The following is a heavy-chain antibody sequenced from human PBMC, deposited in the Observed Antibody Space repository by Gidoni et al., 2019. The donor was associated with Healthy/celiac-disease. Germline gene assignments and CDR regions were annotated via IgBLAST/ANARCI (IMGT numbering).Heavy chain of an antibody. V-gene: IGHV3-21*01. CDR3: ARDLFLYGDFGYFDL. J-gene: IGHJ2*01. D-gene: IGHD4-17*01. CDR2: ISSSSSYI. CDR1: GFTFSSYS. Sequence: EVQLVESGGGLVKPGGSLRLSCAASGFTFSSYSMNWVRQAPGKGLEWVSSISSSSSYIYYADSVKGRFTISRDNAKNSLYLQMNSLRAEDTAVYYCARDLFLYGDFGYFDLWGRGTLVTVSS.